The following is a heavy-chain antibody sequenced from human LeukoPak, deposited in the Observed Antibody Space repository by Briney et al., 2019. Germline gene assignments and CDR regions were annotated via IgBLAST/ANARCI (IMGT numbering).Heavy chain of an antibody. V-gene: IGHV3-48*01. CDR3: ARDVGVYGDYAILGY. Sequence: GGSLRLSCAASAFTFIIYSMNWVRQPPGEGLEWISFISSNSRTILYTDSVKGRFTSSRENAKNSLYLQMNNLRVEDTAVYYCARDVGVYGDYAILGYWGQGTLVTVSS. CDR2: ISSNSRTI. D-gene: IGHD4-17*01. CDR1: AFTFIIYS. J-gene: IGHJ4*02.